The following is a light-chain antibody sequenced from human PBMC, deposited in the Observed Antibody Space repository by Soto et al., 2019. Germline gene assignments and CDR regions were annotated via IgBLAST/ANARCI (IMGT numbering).Light chain of an antibody. J-gene: IGLJ2*01. CDR1: ISDVAGYNY. V-gene: IGLV2-11*01. CDR3: SSYAGNNNLV. Sequence: QSVLTQPRSVSGSPGQSVSISCTGTISDVAGYNYVSWYQHHPGKAPKLLISDVTKRPSWVPDRFSGSKSGNTASLTISELQAEDEADYYCSSYAGNNNLVFGGGTKGPS. CDR2: DVT.